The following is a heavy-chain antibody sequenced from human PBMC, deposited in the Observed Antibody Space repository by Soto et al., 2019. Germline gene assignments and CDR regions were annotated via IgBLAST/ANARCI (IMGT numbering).Heavy chain of an antibody. J-gene: IGHJ4*02. Sequence: VQLQESGPGLVKPSQTLSLTCTVSDGSISSGDYYWNWIRQHPGKGLEWIGYIYYSGSTYYSPSLKSRLNILVDTSKNQFSLKLSSVTAADTAVYYCARDHHADYVDYWGQGTLVTVSP. CDR2: IYYSGST. V-gene: IGHV4-31*03. CDR3: ARDHHADYVDY. D-gene: IGHD3-10*02. CDR1: DGSISSGDYY.